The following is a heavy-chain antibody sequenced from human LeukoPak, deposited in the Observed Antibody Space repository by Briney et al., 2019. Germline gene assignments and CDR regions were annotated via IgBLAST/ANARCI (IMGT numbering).Heavy chain of an antibody. CDR1: GYTLSSYD. Sequence: GASVKVSCKASGYTLSSYDMHWVRQAPGQGLEWMSIINPSAGSTDYARTFQGRVTVTRDTSTSTVYMELSSLTSEDTAVYYCARVPNWRYYLDYWGQGTLVTVSS. J-gene: IGHJ4*02. CDR2: INPSAGST. CDR3: ARVPNWRYYLDY. V-gene: IGHV1-46*01. D-gene: IGHD2-8*01.